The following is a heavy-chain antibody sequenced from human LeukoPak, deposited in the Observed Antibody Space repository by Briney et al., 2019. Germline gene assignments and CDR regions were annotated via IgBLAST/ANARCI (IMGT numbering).Heavy chain of an antibody. CDR1: GYTLSWHA. D-gene: IGHD2-21*01. Sequence: ASVKVSCKASGYTLSWHAIHWVRQAPGQRLEWMGHINTGNDNKKYSQNFQGRVTITRDTSASTVYMELSSLTSEDTAVYYCARDKDGIAGVGSFDYWGQGTLVTVSS. CDR2: INTGNDNK. CDR3: ARDKDGIAGVGSFDY. J-gene: IGHJ4*02. V-gene: IGHV1-3*04.